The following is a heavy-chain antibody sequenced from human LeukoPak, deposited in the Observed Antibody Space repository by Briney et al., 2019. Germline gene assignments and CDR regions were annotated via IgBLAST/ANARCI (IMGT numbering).Heavy chain of an antibody. V-gene: IGHV4-38-2*02. CDR2: IYHSGST. CDR3: ARDSHSGYDPDY. CDR1: GYSISSGYY. J-gene: IGHJ4*02. Sequence: SETLSLTCTVSGYSISSGYYWGWIRQPPGKGLEWIGSIYHSGSTYYNPSLKSRVTISVDTSKNQFSLKLSSVTAADTAVYYCARDSHSGYDPDYWGQGTLVTVSS. D-gene: IGHD5-12*01.